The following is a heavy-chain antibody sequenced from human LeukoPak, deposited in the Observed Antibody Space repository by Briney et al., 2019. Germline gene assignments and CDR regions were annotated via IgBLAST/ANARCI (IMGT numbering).Heavy chain of an antibody. Sequence: PSETLSLTCAVSGYSISSGYYWGWIRQPPGKGLEWIGSIYHSGSTYYNPSLKSRVTISVGTSKNQFSLKLSSVTAADTAVYYCARVKVLWFGASAFDIWGQGTMVAVSS. D-gene: IGHD3-10*01. V-gene: IGHV4-38-2*01. J-gene: IGHJ3*02. CDR2: IYHSGST. CDR1: GYSISSGYY. CDR3: ARVKVLWFGASAFDI.